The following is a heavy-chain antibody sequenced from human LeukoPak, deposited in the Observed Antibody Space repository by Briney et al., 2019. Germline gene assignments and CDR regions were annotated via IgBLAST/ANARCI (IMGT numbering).Heavy chain of an antibody. Sequence: GGSLRLSCAASGFTFSNSWMHWVCQAPEKGLEWVADIKRDGSEKCYVDSVKGRLTISRDNAKNSLYLQVNSLRAEDMTVYYCVRGVGSSTSCYVRAFDIWGQGTMVTVSS. CDR1: GFTFSNSW. CDR2: IKRDGSEK. V-gene: IGHV3-52*01. D-gene: IGHD2-2*01. J-gene: IGHJ3*02. CDR3: VRGVGSSTSCYVRAFDI.